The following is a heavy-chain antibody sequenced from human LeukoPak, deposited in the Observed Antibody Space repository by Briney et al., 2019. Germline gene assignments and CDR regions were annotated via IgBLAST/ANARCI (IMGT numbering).Heavy chain of an antibody. CDR2: ISYNENT. V-gene: IGHV4-61*01. Sequence: SSETLSLTCTVSGGSVSSGTYYWTWIRQPPGKGLEWIAYISYNENTNYNPSLKSRLTISLDTSSNQFSLRLSSVTAADTAVYYCAREASLVRGIFITRYGLDVWGRGTTVTVSS. D-gene: IGHD3-10*01. J-gene: IGHJ6*04. CDR1: GGSVSSGTYY. CDR3: AREASLVRGIFITRYGLDV.